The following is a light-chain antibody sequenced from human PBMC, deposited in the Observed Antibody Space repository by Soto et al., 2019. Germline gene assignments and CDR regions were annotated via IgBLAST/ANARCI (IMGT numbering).Light chain of an antibody. CDR1: RRDIWSYNL. J-gene: IGLJ1*01. Sequence: SVLTQPASLSWSPWQLITLSCTGTRRDIWSYNLVSWYQQHPGKAPKLMIFEVSKRPSGVSNRFSGSKSDNTASLAISGLQAEDEADYYCCSHAGSTTYVFGTGTKVTVL. V-gene: IGLV2-23*02. CDR3: CSHAGSTTYV. CDR2: EVS.